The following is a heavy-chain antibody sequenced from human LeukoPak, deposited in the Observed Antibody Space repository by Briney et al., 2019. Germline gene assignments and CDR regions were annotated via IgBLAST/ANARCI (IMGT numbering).Heavy chain of an antibody. CDR2: IYNSGST. CDR3: AREGYSPYRLTYANHAFDI. D-gene: IGHD5-12*01. J-gene: IGHJ3*02. V-gene: IGHV4-59*01. CDR1: GGSISSYY. Sequence: PSETLSLTCTVSGGSISSYYWSWIRQSPGKGLEWIGYIYNSGSTNYNPSLKSRVTISVDTSKNQFSLKLSPVTAADTAVYYCAREGYSPYRLTYANHAFDIWGQGAMVTVSS.